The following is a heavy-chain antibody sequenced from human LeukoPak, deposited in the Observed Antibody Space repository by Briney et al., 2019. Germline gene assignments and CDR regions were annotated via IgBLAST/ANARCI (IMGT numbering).Heavy chain of an antibody. D-gene: IGHD3-3*01. V-gene: IGHV3-7*05. Sequence: GGSLRLSCAASGFTFGNYWMGWVRQAPGEGLERLAIIKQDGSDKYYVDSVKGRFTISRDNTKKALFLQMNSLRSEDTAIYYCARTILAPWGQGTLVIVSS. CDR2: IKQDGSDK. J-gene: IGHJ5*02. CDR3: ARTILAP. CDR1: GFTFGNYW.